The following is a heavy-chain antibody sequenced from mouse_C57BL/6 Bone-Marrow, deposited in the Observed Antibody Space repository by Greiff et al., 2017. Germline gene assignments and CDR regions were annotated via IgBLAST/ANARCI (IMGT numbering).Heavy chain of an antibody. D-gene: IGHD1-1*01. CDR3: ARAGSRAAMDY. CDR1: GFTFSDYG. J-gene: IGHJ4*01. V-gene: IGHV5-15*01. CDR2: ISNLAYSI. Sequence: EVKLMESGGGLVQPGGSLKLSCAASGFTFSDYGMAWVRQAPRKGPEWVAFISNLAYSIYYADTVTGRFTISRENAKNTLNLEMSSLRSEDTAMYYCARAGSRAAMDYWGQGTSVTVSA.